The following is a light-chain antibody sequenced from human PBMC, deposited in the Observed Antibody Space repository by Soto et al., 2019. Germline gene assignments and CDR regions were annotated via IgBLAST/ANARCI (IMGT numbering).Light chain of an antibody. CDR3: QQYNNWPRT. J-gene: IGKJ1*01. CDR2: GAS. CDR1: QSVSSN. Sequence: EIVMTQSPATLSVSPGERATLSCRASQSVSSNLGWYQQKPGQAPRLLIYGASTRATGIPARFSGSGSGTEFTLTISSLQSEDFAVYYCQQYNNWPRTFGQRTKVEIK. V-gene: IGKV3-15*01.